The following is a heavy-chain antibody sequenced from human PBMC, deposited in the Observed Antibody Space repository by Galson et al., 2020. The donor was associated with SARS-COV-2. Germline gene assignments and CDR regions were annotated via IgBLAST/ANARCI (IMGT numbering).Heavy chain of an antibody. D-gene: IGHD3-10*01. CDR1: GFTFSSYG. CDR2: IRYDGSNK. J-gene: IGHJ4*02. V-gene: IGHV3-30*02. Sequence: QLGESLKISCAASGFTFSSYGMHWVRQAPGKGLEWVAFIRYDGSNKYYADSVKGRFTISRDNSKNTLYLQMNSLRAEDTAVYYCAKDELLWFGTFDYWGQGTLVTVSS. CDR3: AKDELLWFGTFDY.